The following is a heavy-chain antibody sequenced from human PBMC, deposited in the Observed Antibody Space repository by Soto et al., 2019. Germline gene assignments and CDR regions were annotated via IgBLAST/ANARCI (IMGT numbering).Heavy chain of an antibody. CDR2: ILPMYATP. Sequence: QVQLEQSGAEVVNPGSSVRVSCETVGGNFRSHVVNWVRQAPGQGLEWMGGILPMYATPIYAQKFRGRVTVTVDRFWSSVSLDVTRRGCGDTAVYYCERGGTSYGGAYVGYYFDSWGQGTPVVVSS. CDR3: ERGGTSYGGAYVGYYFDS. V-gene: IGHV1-69*06. D-gene: IGHD3-9*01. J-gene: IGHJ4*02. CDR1: GGNFRSHV.